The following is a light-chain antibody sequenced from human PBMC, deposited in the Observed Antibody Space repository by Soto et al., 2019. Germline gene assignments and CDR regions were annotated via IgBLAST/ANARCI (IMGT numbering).Light chain of an antibody. Sequence: QPVLTQPPSVSGAPGQRVTISCTGNSSNIGAGFSVHWYQQLPGAGPKVVIYADVNRPSGVPDRFSGSKSGTSASLTIRGLQAEDEADYYCAAWDDSLSGVLFGGGTKLTVL. J-gene: IGLJ3*02. CDR2: ADV. CDR1: SSNIGAGFS. V-gene: IGLV1-40*01. CDR3: AAWDDSLSGVL.